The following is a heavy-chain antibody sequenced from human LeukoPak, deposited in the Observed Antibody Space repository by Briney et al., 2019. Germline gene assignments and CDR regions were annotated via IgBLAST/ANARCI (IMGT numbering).Heavy chain of an antibody. CDR3: SRGVTYYYGSGSYYMFDY. CDR2: INHSGST. V-gene: IGHV4-34*01. D-gene: IGHD3-10*01. Sequence: SXXLSLTCAVYGGSFSGYYWSWIRQPPGKGLEWIGEINHSGSTNYNPSLKSRVTISVDTSKNQFSLKLSSVTAADTAVYYCSRGVTYYYGSGSYYMFDYWSQGTLVTVSS. J-gene: IGHJ4*02. CDR1: GGSFSGYY.